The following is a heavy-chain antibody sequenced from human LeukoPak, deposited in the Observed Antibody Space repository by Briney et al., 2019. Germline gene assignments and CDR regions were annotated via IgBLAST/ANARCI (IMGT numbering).Heavy chain of an antibody. J-gene: IGHJ4*02. CDR1: GFTFSSYG. CDR3: AKDLSALLWFGEFPDY. D-gene: IGHD3-10*01. V-gene: IGHV3-30*02. Sequence: GGSLRLSCAASGFTFSSYGMHWVRQAPGKGLEWVAFIRYDGSNKYYADSVKGRFTISRDNSKNTLYLQMNSLRAEDTAVYYCAKDLSALLWFGEFPDYWGQGTLVTVSS. CDR2: IRYDGSNK.